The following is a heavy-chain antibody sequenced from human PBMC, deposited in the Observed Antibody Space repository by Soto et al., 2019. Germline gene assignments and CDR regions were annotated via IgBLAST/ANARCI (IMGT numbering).Heavy chain of an antibody. D-gene: IGHD3-22*01. CDR3: ARAGAVVVMEYYYGMDV. CDR2: ISYDGSNK. J-gene: IGHJ6*02. Sequence: QVQLVESGGGVVQPGRSLRLSCAASGFTFSSYAMHWVRQAPGKGLEWVAVISYDGSNKYYADSVKGRFTISRDNSKNTLYLQMNSLRAEDTAVYYCARAGAVVVMEYYYGMDVWGQGTTVTVSS. V-gene: IGHV3-30-3*01. CDR1: GFTFSSYA.